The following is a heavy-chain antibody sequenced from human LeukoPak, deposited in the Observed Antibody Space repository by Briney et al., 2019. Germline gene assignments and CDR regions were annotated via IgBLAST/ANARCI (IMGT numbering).Heavy chain of an antibody. CDR1: GFTFSRYW. J-gene: IGHJ4*02. CDR3: ARGSPGYGGYYY. V-gene: IGHV3-7*04. Sequence: VGSLCPSRTASGFTFSRYWMTWVRQAPGKGLEWVANIKEDGSAKYYVDSMKGRFTISRDNAKNSLYLQINSLRAEDTAVYYCARGSPGYGGYYYWGQGTLVTVSS. CDR2: IKEDGSAK. D-gene: IGHD5-12*01.